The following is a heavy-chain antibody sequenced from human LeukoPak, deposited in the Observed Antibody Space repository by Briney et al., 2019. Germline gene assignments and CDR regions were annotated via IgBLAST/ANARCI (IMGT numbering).Heavy chain of an antibody. J-gene: IGHJ4*02. D-gene: IGHD2-15*01. CDR3: STGAATGFDY. CDR1: GFTFSGSA. CDR2: IKSKADAGTT. V-gene: IGHV3-15*01. Sequence: GGSLRLSCAASGFTFSGSAIHWVRQASGKGLEWVGRIKSKADAGTTAYAAPVKGRFTISRDDSKNTLYLQMITLKTEDTAVYYCSTGAATGFDYWGQGTLVTVSS.